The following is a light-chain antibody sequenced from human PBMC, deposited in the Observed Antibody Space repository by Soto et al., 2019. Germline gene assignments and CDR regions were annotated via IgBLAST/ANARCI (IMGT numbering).Light chain of an antibody. CDR1: SSNLGAGYD. CDR3: QAYDYSLTASV. Sequence: QLVLTQPPSVSGAPGQRVTLSCTGNSSNLGAGYDVHWYQQLPGAAPKLVIFGNRTRPSGVPERFSGSKSGTSASLAITGLQAEDEADYYCQAYDYSLTASVFGGGTKLTVL. V-gene: IGLV1-40*01. J-gene: IGLJ3*02. CDR2: GNR.